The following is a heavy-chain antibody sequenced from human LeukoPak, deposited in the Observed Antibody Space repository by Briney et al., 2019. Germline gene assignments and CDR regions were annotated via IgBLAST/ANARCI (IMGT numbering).Heavy chain of an antibody. D-gene: IGHD2/OR15-2a*01. CDR3: ARILYSNNIDY. Sequence: PSETLSLTCTVSGGSISSTSYYWGWIRQPPGKGLEWIGSIYYSGRTYYNPSLKSRVTISVDTSNNQFSLKLNSVTAADTAVYYCARILYSNNIDYWGQGTLVTVSS. V-gene: IGHV4-39*07. J-gene: IGHJ4*02. CDR2: IYYSGRT. CDR1: GGSISSTSYY.